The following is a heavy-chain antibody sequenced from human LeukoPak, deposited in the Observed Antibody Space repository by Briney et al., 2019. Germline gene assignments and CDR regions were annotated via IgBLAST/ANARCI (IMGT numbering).Heavy chain of an antibody. Sequence: GGSLRLSCAAAGFTFSNAWRGWGRQAPGKGLEWVGRIKSKTDGGTTEYAAPVKGRFTISRDHSKNTLYLQMNSLKTEDTAVYYCTTGGGMATIYVDYWGQGTLVTVSS. CDR2: IKSKTDGGTT. D-gene: IGHD5-24*01. J-gene: IGHJ4*02. V-gene: IGHV3-15*01. CDR1: GFTFSNAW. CDR3: TTGGGMATIYVDY.